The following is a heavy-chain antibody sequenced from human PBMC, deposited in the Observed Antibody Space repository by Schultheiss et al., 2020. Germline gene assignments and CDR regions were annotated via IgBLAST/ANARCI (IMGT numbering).Heavy chain of an antibody. CDR1: GGSISSGSYY. D-gene: IGHD3-10*01. J-gene: IGHJ6*02. V-gene: IGHV4-61*10. Sequence: SETLSLTCTVSGGSISSGSYYWSWIRQPAGKGLECIGYIYYSGSTNYNPSLKSRVTISVDTSKNQFSLKLSSVTAADTAVYYCAIARRFGEFYYYYGMDVWGQGTTVTVSS. CDR2: IYYSGST. CDR3: AIARRFGEFYYYYGMDV.